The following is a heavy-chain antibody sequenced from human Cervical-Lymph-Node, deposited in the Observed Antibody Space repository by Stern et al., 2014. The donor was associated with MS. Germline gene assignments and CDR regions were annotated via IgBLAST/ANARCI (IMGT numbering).Heavy chain of an antibody. V-gene: IGHV2-70*04. J-gene: IGHJ4*02. CDR3: ARLYCSGGSCYFDY. CDR1: GFSIKTSGMR. Sequence: ESGPALVKPTQTLTLTCTFSGFSIKTSGMRASWIRQPPGKALEWLARIDWDDDKFYSTSLKTRLTISKDTSNNQVVLTMTNVDPVDTATYYCARLYCSGGSCYFDYWGQGILVTVSS. D-gene: IGHD2-15*01. CDR2: IDWDDDK.